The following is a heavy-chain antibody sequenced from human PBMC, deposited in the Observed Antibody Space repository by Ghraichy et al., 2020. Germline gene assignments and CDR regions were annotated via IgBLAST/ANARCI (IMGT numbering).Heavy chain of an antibody. CDR3: ARDRGGYSSGGCRDY. D-gene: IGHD6-19*01. CDR1: GFTFSSYA. Sequence: GGSLRLSCAASGFTFSSYAMSWVRQAPGKGLEWVSCFGGGGGSTYYADSVKGRFTISRDNSKNTLYLQMNSLRVEDTAIYYCARDRGGYSSGGCRDYWGPGPLVPVSS. V-gene: IGHV3-23*01. J-gene: IGHJ4*02. CDR2: FGGGGGST.